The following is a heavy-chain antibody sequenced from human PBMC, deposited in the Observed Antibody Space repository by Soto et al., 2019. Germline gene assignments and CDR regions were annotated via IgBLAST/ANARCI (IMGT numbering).Heavy chain of an antibody. CDR3: ATDYRDGYNIPFDY. V-gene: IGHV1-69*02. J-gene: IGHJ4*02. CDR1: GGTFGNYP. Sequence: SVKVSCKTSGGTFGNYPINWVRQAPGQGLERMGRVIPILGMGSYAQKFQGRVTITADRSTSTAYMELSSLRSDDTAVYYCATDYRDGYNIPFDYWGQGTLVTVSS. CDR2: VIPILGMG. D-gene: IGHD5-12*01.